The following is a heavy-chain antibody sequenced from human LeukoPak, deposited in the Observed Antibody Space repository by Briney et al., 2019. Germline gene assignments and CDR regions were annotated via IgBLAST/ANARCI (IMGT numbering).Heavy chain of an antibody. D-gene: IGHD6-13*01. V-gene: IGHV1-2*02. CDR1: GYTFTGYY. CDR2: INPNSGGT. J-gene: IGHJ6*03. CDR3: ARVKSVAAAGNYYYYMDV. Sequence: ASVKVSCKASGYTFTGYYMHWVRQAPGQGLEGMGCINPNSGGTNYAQKFQGRVTMTRDTSISTAYMELSRLRSDDTAVYYCARVKSVAAAGNYYYYMDVWGKGTTVTVSS.